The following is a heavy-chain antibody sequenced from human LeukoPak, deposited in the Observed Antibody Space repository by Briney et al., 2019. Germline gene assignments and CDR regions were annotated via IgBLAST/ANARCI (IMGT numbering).Heavy chain of an antibody. Sequence: TSGTLSLTCTVSGGSISSGDYYWSWIRQPPGKGLEWIGYIYYSGSTYYNPSLKSRVTISVDTSKNQFSLKLSSVTAADTAVYYCARGRTDYYDSSGYYYFDYWGQGTLVTVSS. V-gene: IGHV4-30-4*08. CDR2: IYYSGST. D-gene: IGHD3-22*01. J-gene: IGHJ4*02. CDR1: GGSISSGDYY. CDR3: ARGRTDYYDSSGYYYFDY.